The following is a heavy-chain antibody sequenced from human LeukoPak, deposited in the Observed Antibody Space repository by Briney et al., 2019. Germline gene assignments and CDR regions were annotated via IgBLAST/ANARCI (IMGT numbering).Heavy chain of an antibody. CDR1: GYAFTGSY. Sequence: ASVKVSCKAAGYAFTGSYMHWVRQAPGQGLEWMGWINPNSGGTNYAQKFQGRVTMTRDTSISTAYMELSRLRSDDTAVYYCARLQKTSIAARSGFQHWGQGTLVTVSS. CDR3: ARLQKTSIAARSGFQH. J-gene: IGHJ1*01. D-gene: IGHD6-6*01. CDR2: INPNSGGT. V-gene: IGHV1-2*02.